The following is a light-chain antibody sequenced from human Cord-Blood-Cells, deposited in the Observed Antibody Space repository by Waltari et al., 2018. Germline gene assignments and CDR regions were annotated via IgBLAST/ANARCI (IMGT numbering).Light chain of an antibody. J-gene: IGKJ1*01. Sequence: EILLTQSPDFQSVSPKEKVTITCRARQGIGRSLHWYQQKPDQSPKLLIKSASQSFSGVSSRISGSGAGNDFTLTISSLEAEGAATYYCQQNSSLPWTFGQGTKVEIK. CDR1: QGIGRS. CDR2: SAS. CDR3: QQNSSLPWT. V-gene: IGKV6-21*01.